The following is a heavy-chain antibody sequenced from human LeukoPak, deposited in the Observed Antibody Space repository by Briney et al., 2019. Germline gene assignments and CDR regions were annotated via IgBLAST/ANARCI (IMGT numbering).Heavy chain of an antibody. CDR3: TRGVALSDHGIIDS. Sequence: SETLSLTCAVSGYSVSSGFFWGWIRQPPGKGLEWIATIYHNGITHYNPSLKSRVTISVDTSKDQFSLKMSSVTAADTAVYYCTRGVALSDHGIIDSWGQGTLATVSS. D-gene: IGHD1-1*01. CDR2: IYHNGIT. V-gene: IGHV4-38-2*01. J-gene: IGHJ4*02. CDR1: GYSVSSGFF.